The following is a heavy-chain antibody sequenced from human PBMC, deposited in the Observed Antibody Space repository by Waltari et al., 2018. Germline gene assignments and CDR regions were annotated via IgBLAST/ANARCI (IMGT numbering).Heavy chain of an antibody. CDR2: SNTGNGKT. CDR3: ARVEGAAGLDI. J-gene: IGHJ3*02. CDR1: GYTFTSYA. V-gene: IGHV1-3*04. Sequence: QVQLVQSGAEVKKPGASVKVSCKASGYTFTSYAMHWVRQAPGQRLEWMGWSNTGNGKTKYSQKFQGRVTITRDTSASTAYMELSSLRSEETAVYYCARVEGAAGLDIWGQGTMVTVSS. D-gene: IGHD3-16*01.